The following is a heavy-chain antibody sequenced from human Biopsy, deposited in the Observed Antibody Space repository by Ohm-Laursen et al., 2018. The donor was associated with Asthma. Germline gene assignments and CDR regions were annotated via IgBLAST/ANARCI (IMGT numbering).Heavy chain of an antibody. J-gene: IGHJ4*02. V-gene: IGHV1-69*13. D-gene: IGHD2-2*01. Sequence: SVKVSCKSLGGTFNTYVIGWVRQAPGQGLEWMGGINSVFGTTTYPQKFQDRVTITADDSTSTVYMELSSLRSEDTAVYYCARKAGPCISRTCYSLDCWGQGTLVTVSS. CDR3: ARKAGPCISRTCYSLDC. CDR1: GGTFNTYV. CDR2: INSVFGTT.